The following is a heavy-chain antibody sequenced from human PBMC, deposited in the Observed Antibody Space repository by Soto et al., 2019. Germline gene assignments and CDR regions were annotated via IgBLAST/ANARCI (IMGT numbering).Heavy chain of an antibody. CDR2: ISSSSSYT. Sequence: VGSLRLSCAASGFTFSDYYMSWIRQAPGKGLEWVSYISSSSSYTNYADSVKGRFTISRDNAKNSLYLQMNSLRAEDTAVYYCARKSGDYGDYPFDYWGQGTLVTVSS. V-gene: IGHV3-11*06. CDR1: GFTFSDYY. CDR3: ARKSGDYGDYPFDY. D-gene: IGHD4-17*01. J-gene: IGHJ4*02.